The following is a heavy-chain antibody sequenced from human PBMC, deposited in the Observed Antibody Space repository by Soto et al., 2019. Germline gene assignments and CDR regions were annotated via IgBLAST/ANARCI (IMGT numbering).Heavy chain of an antibody. D-gene: IGHD2-2*02. Sequence: GGSLRLSCAASGFTFSSYSMNWVRQAPGKGLEWVSSISSSSSYIYYADSVKGRFTISRDNAKNSLYLQMNSLRAEDTAVYYCARARVQYQLLHHYGDYGAFDYWGQGTLVTVSS. V-gene: IGHV3-21*01. CDR1: GFTFSSYS. J-gene: IGHJ4*02. CDR2: ISSSSSYI. CDR3: ARARVQYQLLHHYGDYGAFDY.